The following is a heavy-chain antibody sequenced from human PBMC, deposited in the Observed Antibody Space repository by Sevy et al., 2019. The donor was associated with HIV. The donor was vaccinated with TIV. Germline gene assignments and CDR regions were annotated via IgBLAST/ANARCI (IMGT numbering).Heavy chain of an antibody. Sequence: SETLSLTCAVYGGSFGGDYWSWIRQPPGKGLEWIGEINHSGSTNYYPYLKSRVTISVDTSKNQFSLKLSSVTAADTAVYYCARASIAAPGAPFDYWGQGTLVTVSS. CDR1: GGSFGGDY. D-gene: IGHD6-13*01. CDR2: INHSGST. CDR3: ARASIAAPGAPFDY. V-gene: IGHV4-34*01. J-gene: IGHJ4*02.